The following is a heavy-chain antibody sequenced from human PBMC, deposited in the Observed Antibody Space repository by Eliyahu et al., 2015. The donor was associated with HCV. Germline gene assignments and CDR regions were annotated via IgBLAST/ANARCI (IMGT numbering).Heavy chain of an antibody. J-gene: IGHJ4*02. CDR2: ISSNGGST. V-gene: IGHV3-64D*06. Sequence: EVQLVESGGGLVQPGGSLRLSCSASGFTFSGYAMHWVRQAPGKGLEYVSAISSNGGSTYYADSVKGRFTISRDNSKNTLYLQMSSLRAEDTAVYYCVKFGIVPAATESYDYWGQGTLVTVSS. CDR1: GFTFSGYA. D-gene: IGHD2-2*01. CDR3: VKFGIVPAATESYDY.